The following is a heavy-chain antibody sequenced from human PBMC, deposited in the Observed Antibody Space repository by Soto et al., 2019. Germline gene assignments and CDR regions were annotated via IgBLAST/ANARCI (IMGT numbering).Heavy chain of an antibody. Sequence: SETLSLTCAVYVGSFSGYYWSWIRQPPGKGLEWIGEINHSGSTNYNPSLKSRVTISVDTSKNQFSLKLSSVTAADTAVYYCARVLYGSGSSNWFDPWGQGTLVTAPQ. D-gene: IGHD3-10*01. V-gene: IGHV4-34*01. J-gene: IGHJ5*02. CDR1: VGSFSGYY. CDR3: ARVLYGSGSSNWFDP. CDR2: INHSGST.